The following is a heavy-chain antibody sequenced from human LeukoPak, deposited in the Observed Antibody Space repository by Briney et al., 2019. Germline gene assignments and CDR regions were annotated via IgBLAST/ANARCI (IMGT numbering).Heavy chain of an antibody. CDR2: ISSSSSYI. Sequence: GGSLRLSCAASGFTFSSYSMNWVRQAPGKGLEWVSSISSSSSYIYYADSVKGRFTISRDNAKNSLYLQMNSLRAEDTAVYYCARAPRRKDYYYGMDVWGQGTTVTVPS. CDR1: GFTFSSYS. CDR3: ARAPRRKDYYYGMDV. V-gene: IGHV3-21*01. J-gene: IGHJ6*02.